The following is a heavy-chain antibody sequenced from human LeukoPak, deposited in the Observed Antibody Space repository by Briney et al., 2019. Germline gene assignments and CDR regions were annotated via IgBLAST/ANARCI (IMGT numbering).Heavy chain of an antibody. CDR1: GFTFRDDW. D-gene: IGHD3-16*01. Sequence: GGSLRLSCAGSGFTFRDDWMSWVRQAPGKGLEWVANIKQEGNEKNYLDCVKGRFTISRDNARNSLYLQMNRLRADDTAVYYCARDGGGPLDWGQGTLVTVSS. CDR2: IKQEGNEK. V-gene: IGHV3-7*01. CDR3: ARDGGGPLD. J-gene: IGHJ4*02.